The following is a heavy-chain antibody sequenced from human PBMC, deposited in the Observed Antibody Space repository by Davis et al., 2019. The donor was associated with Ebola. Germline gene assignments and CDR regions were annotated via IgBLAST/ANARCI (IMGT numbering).Heavy chain of an antibody. CDR2: SHFTGTT. V-gene: IGHV4-59*02. CDR3: ARARGAFCSDTGCSHWFDP. D-gene: IGHD2-2*01. J-gene: IGHJ5*02. CDR1: GGSVVSPY. Sequence: PSETLSLTCSLSGGSVVSPYWSWIRQPPGKGLEWIGYSHFTGTTSYSPSLQNRVTMSVDTSKNQVSLTLTSVTVADTAVYYCARARGAFCSDTGCSHWFDPWGQGTLVTVSS.